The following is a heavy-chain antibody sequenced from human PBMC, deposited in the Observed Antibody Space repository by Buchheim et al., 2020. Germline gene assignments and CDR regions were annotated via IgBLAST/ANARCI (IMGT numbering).Heavy chain of an antibody. CDR1: GGSVSSGSYY. Sequence: QVQLQESGPGLVKPSETLSLTCTVSGGSVSSGSYYWSWIRQPPGKGLEWIGYIYYSGSTNYNPSLKSRVTISVDTSKNQFSLKLSSVTAADTAVYYCARVDIEPAAIRWFDPWGQGTL. V-gene: IGHV4-61*01. J-gene: IGHJ5*02. CDR3: ARVDIEPAAIRWFDP. CDR2: IYYSGST. D-gene: IGHD2-2*01.